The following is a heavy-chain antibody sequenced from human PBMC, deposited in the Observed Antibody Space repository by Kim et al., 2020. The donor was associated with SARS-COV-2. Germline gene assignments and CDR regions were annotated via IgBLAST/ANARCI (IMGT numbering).Heavy chain of an antibody. V-gene: IGHV3-7*01. D-gene: IGHD6-6*01. CDR1: GFTFSGYW. CDR3: ARVRYSSSPGRSDY. J-gene: IGHJ4*02. CDR2: IKQDGSET. Sequence: GGSLRLSCAASGFTFSGYWMNWVRQAPGKRLEWVANIKQDGSETYYVDSVNGRFTISRDNAKNSLYLHMNSLRAEDTAVYYCARVRYSSSPGRSDYWGQGTLVTVSS.